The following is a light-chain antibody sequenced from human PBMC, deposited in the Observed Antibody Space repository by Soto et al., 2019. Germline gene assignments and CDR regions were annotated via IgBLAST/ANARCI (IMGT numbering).Light chain of an antibody. CDR1: QSVSSN. CDR2: GAS. Sequence: EIVMTQSPVTLSVSPGERATLSCRASQSVSSNLAWYQQTPGQAPRLLIYGASTRATGIPARFSGSGSGTEFTLTISSLQSEDLAVYYCQQYNNCPYTFGQGTKLEIK. V-gene: IGKV3-15*01. CDR3: QQYNNCPYT. J-gene: IGKJ2*01.